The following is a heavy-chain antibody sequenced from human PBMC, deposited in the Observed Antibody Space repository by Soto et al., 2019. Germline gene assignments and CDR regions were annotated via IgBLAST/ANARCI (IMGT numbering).Heavy chain of an antibody. Sequence: QVQLMQSGAEVKKSGASMKVSCKASGFTFTSHEIKWVRQATGQGLEWMGWMNPNSGNTGYAQKFQGRVTMTRNTSISTDYMELSSLRSEDTAVYYCARWDYGDYARFDYWGQGTLVTVSS. CDR2: MNPNSGNT. V-gene: IGHV1-8*01. CDR3: ARWDYGDYARFDY. J-gene: IGHJ4*02. CDR1: GFTFTSHE. D-gene: IGHD4-17*01.